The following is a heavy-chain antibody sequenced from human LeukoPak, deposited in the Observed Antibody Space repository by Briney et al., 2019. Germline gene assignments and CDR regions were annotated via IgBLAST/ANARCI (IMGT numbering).Heavy chain of an antibody. V-gene: IGHV1-24*01. CDR3: ATGPYSSSWYVWFDP. J-gene: IGHJ5*02. CDR2: FDPEDGEP. Sequence: GASVKVSCKVSGYTLTELSMDWVRQAPGKGLEWMGGFDPEDGEPVYAQKFQGRVTMTEDTSTDTAYMELSSLRSEDTAVYYCATGPYSSSWYVWFDPWGQGTLVTVSS. CDR1: GYTLTELS. D-gene: IGHD6-13*01.